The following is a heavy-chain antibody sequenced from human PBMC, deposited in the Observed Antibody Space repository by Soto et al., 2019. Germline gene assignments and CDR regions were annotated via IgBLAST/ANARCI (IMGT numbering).Heavy chain of an antibody. J-gene: IGHJ2*01. CDR1: GFTFSSYS. CDR2: ISSSSSTI. CDR3: ARIAARPLWYFDL. Sequence: EVQLVESGGGLVQPGGSLRLSCAASGFTFSSYSMNWVRQAPGKGLEWVSYISSSSSTIYYADSVKGRFTISRDNAKNSLYRQMNSLRDEDTAVYYCARIAARPLWYFDLWGRGTLVTVSS. V-gene: IGHV3-48*02. D-gene: IGHD6-6*01.